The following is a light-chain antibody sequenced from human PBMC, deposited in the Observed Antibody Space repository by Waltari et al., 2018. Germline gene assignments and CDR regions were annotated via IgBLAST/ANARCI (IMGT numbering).Light chain of an antibody. J-gene: IGKJ1*01. CDR2: EAS. V-gene: IGKV1-16*02. Sequence: DVQMTQSPSSLSASVGDRITITCRASQGIRNYLAWYQKKPGKGPKLLIYEASSLQPGVPSNFSGSGSGTDFTFSISSLQPEDFATYYCQQYNSAPPTFGQGTKVEIK. CDR3: QQYNSAPPT. CDR1: QGIRNY.